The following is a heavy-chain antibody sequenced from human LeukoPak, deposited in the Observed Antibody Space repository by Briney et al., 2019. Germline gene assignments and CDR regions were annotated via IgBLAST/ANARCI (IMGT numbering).Heavy chain of an antibody. V-gene: IGHV3-23*01. CDR2: IATSDAYT. CDR1: GFTFSAYA. J-gene: IGHJ4*02. D-gene: IGHD6-13*01. Sequence: GGSLRLSCAASGFTFSAYAMTWVRQGPGTGLECVSTIATSDAYTYYADSVQGRFTIPRDNSKNTLYLQMDSLRAEDTAIYYCAKALRQQPRAYDYWGQGTLVTVSS. CDR3: AKALRQQPRAYDY.